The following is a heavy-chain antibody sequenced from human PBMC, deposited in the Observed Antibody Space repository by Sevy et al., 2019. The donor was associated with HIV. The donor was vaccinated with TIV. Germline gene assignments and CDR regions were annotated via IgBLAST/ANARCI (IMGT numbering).Heavy chain of an antibody. CDR2: ISGPGYST. D-gene: IGHD2-2*01. J-gene: IGHJ6*02. CDR3: ARDCSSSSCLWGMDV. CDR1: GFTFNTHA. Sequence: GGSLRLSCAASGFTFNTHAMNWVRQAPGKGLEWVSVISGPGYSTHYADSVKGRFTISRDNSKNSLYLQMNSLRAEDTALYYCARDCSSSSCLWGMDVWGQGTTVTVSS. V-gene: IGHV3-23*01.